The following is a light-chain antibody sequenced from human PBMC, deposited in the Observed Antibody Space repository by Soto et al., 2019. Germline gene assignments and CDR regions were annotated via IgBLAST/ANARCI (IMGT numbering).Light chain of an antibody. CDR1: QGLTSNN. J-gene: IGKJ5*01. CDR2: GTS. V-gene: IGKV3-20*01. CDR3: QQYGSSHPIT. Sequence: EIVLTQSPGTLSLSPGERATLSCRASQGLTSNNLAWSLAWYQQNPGQTPSLLTYGTSSRATGIPDRFSGSGSGTDFTLTISRLEPEDFAVYYCQQYGSSHPITFGQGTRLEIK.